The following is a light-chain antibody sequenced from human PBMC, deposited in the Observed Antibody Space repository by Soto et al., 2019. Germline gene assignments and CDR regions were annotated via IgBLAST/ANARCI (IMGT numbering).Light chain of an antibody. CDR3: QQYHTDWT. CDR1: ESIDNW. V-gene: IGKV1-5*01. J-gene: IGKJ1*01. CDR2: AAS. Sequence: DIQMTQSPSTLSASVGDTVTITCRASESIDNWLAWYQQKPGKAPKLLIFAASTLIRGVPSRFSGRGSGTEVTLIIRRLQVDDYATFYCQQYHTDWTFGQGTKVEIK.